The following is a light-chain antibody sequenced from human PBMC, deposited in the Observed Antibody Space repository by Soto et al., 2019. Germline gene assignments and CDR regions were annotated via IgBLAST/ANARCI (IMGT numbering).Light chain of an antibody. CDR3: SSYTSSSTLYV. CDR1: SSDVGGYNY. CDR2: EVS. V-gene: IGLV2-14*01. Sequence: QSVLTQPASVSGSPGQSITISCTGTSSDVGGYNYVSWYQQDPGKAPKLMIYEVSNRASRFSNRFSGSKSGNTASLTISGLHAEDEADYDCSSYTSSSTLYVFGTGTKLTVL. J-gene: IGLJ1*01.